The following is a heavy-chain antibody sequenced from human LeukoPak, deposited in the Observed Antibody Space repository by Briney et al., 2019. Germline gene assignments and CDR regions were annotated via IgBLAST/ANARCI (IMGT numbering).Heavy chain of an antibody. CDR1: GGSIRSYY. J-gene: IGHJ3*02. CDR2: IYYSGSGST. Sequence: SETLSLTRTVSGGSIRSYYWSWIRQPPGKGLEWIGYIYYSGSGSTNYNSSLKSRVTISVDTSKNQFSLKLSSVTAADTAVYYCARDYNRGDAFDIWGQGTMVTVSS. V-gene: IGHV4-59*12. D-gene: IGHD1-1*01. CDR3: ARDYNRGDAFDI.